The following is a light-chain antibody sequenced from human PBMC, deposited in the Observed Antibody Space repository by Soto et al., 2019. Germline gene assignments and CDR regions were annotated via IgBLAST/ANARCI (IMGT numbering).Light chain of an antibody. CDR2: YDN. J-gene: IGLJ1*01. CDR3: QVWDTSSDHDV. V-gene: IGLV3-21*04. Sequence: SYELTQPPSESVAPGETASISCGGERIGRKSVHWYQQKPGQSPVLVMYYDNDRPSEIPERFSGFNSGNTATLDISGVEAGDEADYYCQVWDTSSDHDVFGPGTKLTVL. CDR1: RIGRKS.